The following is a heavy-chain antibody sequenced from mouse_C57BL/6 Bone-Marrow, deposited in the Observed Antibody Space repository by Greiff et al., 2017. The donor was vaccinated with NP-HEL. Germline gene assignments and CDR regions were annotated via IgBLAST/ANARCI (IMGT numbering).Heavy chain of an antibody. CDR2: INPYNGGT. Sequence: EVQLQQSGPVLVKPGASVKMSCKASGYTFTDYYMNWVKQSHGKSLEWIGVINPYNGGTSYNQKFKGKATLTVDKSSSTAYMELNSLTSEDSAVYYCARRDSSGLYYYAMDYWGQGTSVTVSS. D-gene: IGHD3-2*02. J-gene: IGHJ4*01. CDR3: ARRDSSGLYYYAMDY. CDR1: GYTFTDYY. V-gene: IGHV1-19*01.